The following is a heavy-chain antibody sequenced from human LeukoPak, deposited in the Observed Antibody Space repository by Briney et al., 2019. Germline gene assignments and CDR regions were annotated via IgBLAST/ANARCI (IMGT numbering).Heavy chain of an antibody. CDR1: GGTFSSYA. V-gene: IGHV1-69*05. Sequence: SVKVSCKASGGTFSSYAISWVRQAPGQGLEWMGRIIPIFGTANYAQKFQGRVTITTDESTSTAYMELSSLRSEDTAVYYCASTHSSGWYDDWFDHWGQGTLVTVSS. D-gene: IGHD6-19*01. CDR3: ASTHSSGWYDDWFDH. CDR2: IIPIFGTA. J-gene: IGHJ5*02.